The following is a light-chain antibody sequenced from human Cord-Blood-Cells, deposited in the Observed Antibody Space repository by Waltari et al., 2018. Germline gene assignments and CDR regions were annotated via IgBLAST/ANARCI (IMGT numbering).Light chain of an antibody. CDR2: EDN. V-gene: IGLV6-57*02. J-gene: IGLJ3*02. CDR1: SGSIASNY. CDR3: QSYDSSNPWV. Sequence: NFMLTQPHSVSESPGKTVTISCTGSSGSIASNYVQWYQQRPGSAPTTVIYEDNQSPSGVPDRFSGSSDSSSNSASLTISGLKTEDEADYYCQSYDSSNPWVFGGGTKLTVL.